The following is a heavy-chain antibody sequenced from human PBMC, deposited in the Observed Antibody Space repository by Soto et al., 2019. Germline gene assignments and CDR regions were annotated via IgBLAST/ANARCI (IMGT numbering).Heavy chain of an antibody. J-gene: IGHJ6*02. V-gene: IGHV1-69*12. CDR1: GGTFSNYA. D-gene: IGHD2-21*01. CDR3: ARANVGATFWHYYYAMAV. Sequence: QVQLVQSGPEVKKAGSSVRVSCKASGGTFSNYAISWVRQAPGQGLEWMGGIAPIFGTPNYAQNFQGRVTITADESTSTAYMELSGLRSEDTALYYCARANVGATFWHYYYAMAVWCQGTTVTVS. CDR2: IAPIFGTP.